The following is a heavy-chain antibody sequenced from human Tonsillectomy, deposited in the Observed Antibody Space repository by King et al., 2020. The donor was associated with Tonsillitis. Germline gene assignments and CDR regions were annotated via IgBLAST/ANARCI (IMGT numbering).Heavy chain of an antibody. Sequence: VQLQESGPGLVKPSETLSLTCTVSGGSTSNYYWSWIRQPPGKGLEWIGYIYYSGSTNYNLALKSRVTISVDTSKKQFSLKMTSMTAADTAVYFCARVLRPTQRIPEELYAFDIWGQGTLVTVSS. V-gene: IGHV4-59*01. CDR3: ARVLRPTQRIPEELYAFDI. CDR2: IYYSGST. CDR1: GGSTSNYY. D-gene: IGHD1-1*01. J-gene: IGHJ3*02.